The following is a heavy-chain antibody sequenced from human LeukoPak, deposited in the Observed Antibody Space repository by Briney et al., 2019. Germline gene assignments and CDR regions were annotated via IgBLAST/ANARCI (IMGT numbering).Heavy chain of an antibody. CDR1: GGSFSGYY. J-gene: IGHJ4*02. CDR3: ARGGLGATGELDY. CDR2: INHSGST. V-gene: IGHV4-34*01. D-gene: IGHD3-16*01. Sequence: SETLSLTCAVYGGSFSGYYWSWIRQPPGKGLEWIGEINHSGSTNYNPSLKSRVTISVDTSKNQFSLKLSSVTAADTAVYYCARGGLGATGELDYWGQGTLVTVSS.